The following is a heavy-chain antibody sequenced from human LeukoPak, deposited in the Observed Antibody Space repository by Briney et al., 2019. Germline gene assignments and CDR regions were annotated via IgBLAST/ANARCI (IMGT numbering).Heavy chain of an antibody. V-gene: IGHV3-74*01. CDR1: GFTFTNYC. J-gene: IGHJ4*02. Sequence: GGSLRLSCAASGFTFTNYCMFWVRQAPGKGLVWVSGINPDGSTTTYADSVKGRFTISRDNSKNTLYLQMNSLRAEDTAVYYCAKDLVLPWDYWGQGTLVTVSS. CDR3: AKDLVLPWDY. CDR2: INPDGSTT.